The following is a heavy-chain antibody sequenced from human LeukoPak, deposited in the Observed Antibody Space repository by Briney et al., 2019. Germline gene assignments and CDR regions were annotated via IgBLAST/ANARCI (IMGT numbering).Heavy chain of an antibody. V-gene: IGHV4-38-2*01. CDR2: IYHNGNT. CDR3: ARRRYYDFWSGHLSYYMDV. CDR1: GYSISSGYC. Sequence: SETLSLTCAVSGYSISSGYCWAWIRQPPGKGLEWIGKIYHNGNTYYNPSLKGRVTISVDTSKNQFSLKLSSVTAADTALYYCARRRYYDFWSGHLSYYMDVWGKGTTVTVSS. J-gene: IGHJ6*03. D-gene: IGHD3-3*01.